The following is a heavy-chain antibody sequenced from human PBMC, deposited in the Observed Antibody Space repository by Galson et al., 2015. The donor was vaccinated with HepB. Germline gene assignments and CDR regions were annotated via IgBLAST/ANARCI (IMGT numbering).Heavy chain of an antibody. V-gene: IGHV3-21*01. J-gene: IGHJ6*02. CDR2: ISSSSSYI. CDR3: ARAPMRPDTAMDYYYYGMDV. CDR1: GFTFSSYS. Sequence: SLRLSCAASGFTFSSYSMNWVRQAPGKGLEWVSSISSSSSYIYYADSVKGRFTISRDNAKNSLYLQMNSLRAEDTAVYYCARAPMRPDTAMDYYYYGMDVWGQGTTVTVSS. D-gene: IGHD5-18*01.